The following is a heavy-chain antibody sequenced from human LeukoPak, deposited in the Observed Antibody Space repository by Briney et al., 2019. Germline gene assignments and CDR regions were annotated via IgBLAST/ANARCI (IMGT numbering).Heavy chain of an antibody. Sequence: SETLSLTCTASGYSISSGYYWGWIRQPPGKGLEWIGSIYHSGSTYYNPSLKSRVTISVDTSKNQFSLKLSSVTAADTAVYYCASLSRLRILEWLSRYYFDYWGQGTLVTVSS. CDR1: GYSISSGYY. V-gene: IGHV4-38-2*02. D-gene: IGHD3-3*01. J-gene: IGHJ4*02. CDR3: ASLSRLRILEWLSRYYFDY. CDR2: IYHSGST.